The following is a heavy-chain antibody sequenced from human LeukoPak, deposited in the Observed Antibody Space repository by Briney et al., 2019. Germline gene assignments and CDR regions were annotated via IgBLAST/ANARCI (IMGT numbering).Heavy chain of an antibody. CDR2: ISAYNGNT. CDR3: ARDLEVRGVISRYNWFDP. J-gene: IGHJ5*02. CDR1: GYTFTSYG. Sequence: GASVKVSCKASGYTFTSYGISWVRQAPGQGLEWMGWISAYNGNTNYAQKLQGRVTMTTDTSTSTAYMELRSLRSDDTAVYYCARDLEVRGVISRYNWFDPWGQGTLVTVSS. D-gene: IGHD3-10*01. V-gene: IGHV1-18*01.